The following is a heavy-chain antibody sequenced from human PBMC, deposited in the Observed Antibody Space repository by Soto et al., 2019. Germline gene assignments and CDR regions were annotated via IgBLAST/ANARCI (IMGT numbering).Heavy chain of an antibody. CDR2: INPSGGST. V-gene: IGHV1-46*01. CDR3: ASVVHFWSGYYTDYYGMDV. J-gene: IGHJ6*02. CDR1: GYTFTSYY. D-gene: IGHD3-3*02. Sequence: ASVKFSCKASGYTFTSYYMHWVRQAPGQGLEWMGIINPSGGSTSYAQKFQGRVTMTRDTSTSTVYMELSSLRSEDTAVYYCASVVHFWSGYYTDYYGMDVWGQGTTVTVSS.